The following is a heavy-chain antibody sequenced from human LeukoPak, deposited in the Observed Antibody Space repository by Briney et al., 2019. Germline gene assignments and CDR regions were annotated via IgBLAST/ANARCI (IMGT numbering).Heavy chain of an antibody. CDR3: AKDPNYYDSSGLSGY. CDR2: ISGNGGGT. V-gene: IGHV3-23*01. CDR1: GFTFTSYA. J-gene: IGHJ4*02. Sequence: GGSLRPSCAASGFTFTSYAMSWVRQAPGKGLEWVSTISGNGGGTYYADSVKGRFTISRDNSKNTLYLQMNSLRAEDTAVYYCAKDPNYYDSSGLSGYWGQGTLVTVSS. D-gene: IGHD3-22*01.